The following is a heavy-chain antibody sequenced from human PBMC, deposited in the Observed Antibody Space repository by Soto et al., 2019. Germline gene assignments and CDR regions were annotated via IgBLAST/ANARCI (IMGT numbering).Heavy chain of an antibody. D-gene: IGHD3-10*01. CDR2: INAGNGNT. J-gene: IGHJ6*02. CDR1: GYTFISYA. CDR3: GSGSYLHGMDV. Sequence: GASVKVSCKASGYTFISYAIHWVRQAPGQRLEWMGWINAGNGNTKYSQKFQGRVTITRDTSASTAYMELTSLRSEDTAVYYYGSGSYLHGMDVWGQGTTVTVSS. V-gene: IGHV1-3*01.